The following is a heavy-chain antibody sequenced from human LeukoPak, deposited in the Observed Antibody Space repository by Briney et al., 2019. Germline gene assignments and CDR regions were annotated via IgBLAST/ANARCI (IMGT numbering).Heavy chain of an antibody. D-gene: IGHD3-10*01. V-gene: IGHV4-59*12. J-gene: IGHJ3*02. Sequence: PSGTLSLTCTVSGGSISSYYWSWIRQPPGKGLEWIGYIYYSGSTSYNPSLKSRVTISVDTSKNQFSLKLSSVTAADTAVYYCARDPGSDAFDIWGQGTMVTVSS. CDR2: IYYSGST. CDR1: GGSISSYY. CDR3: ARDPGSDAFDI.